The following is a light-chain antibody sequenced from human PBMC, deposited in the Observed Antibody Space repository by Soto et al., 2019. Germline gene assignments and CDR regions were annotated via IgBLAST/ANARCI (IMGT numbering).Light chain of an antibody. CDR1: QTISSW. Sequence: DIQMTQSPSTLSGSVGDRVTITCRASQTISSWLAWYQQKPGKAPKLLIYDASSLESGVPSRFSGSGSGTEFTLIISGLQPDDSATYYCQQYNSYSTFGQGTKVDIK. CDR2: DAS. CDR3: QQYNSYST. J-gene: IGKJ1*01. V-gene: IGKV1-5*01.